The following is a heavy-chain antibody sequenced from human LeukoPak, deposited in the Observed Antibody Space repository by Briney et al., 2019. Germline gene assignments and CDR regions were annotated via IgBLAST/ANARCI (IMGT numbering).Heavy chain of an antibody. CDR2: LNPSSGGT. CDR1: GYTFIAYY. V-gene: IGHV1-2*02. Sequence: RASVKVSCKASGYTFIAYYIHWVRQAPGQGLEWMGWLNPSSGGTLSAQKFQGRVTMSRDTSISTAYMELSELRSDDTAVYYCAAQKDPRPFDHWGQGTLISVSS. CDR3: AAQKDPRPFDH. J-gene: IGHJ4*02.